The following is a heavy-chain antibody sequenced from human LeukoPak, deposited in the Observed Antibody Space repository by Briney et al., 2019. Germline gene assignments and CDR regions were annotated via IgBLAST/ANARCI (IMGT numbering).Heavy chain of an antibody. Sequence: GGALRHSLAASGFTFSSFWMSWGRQSPGKGLEWVAKLKTGGSEKYFMDSVKGRFTISRDNAKNAPYLEMNSLRAEDTAEYFCARERMYSGSGSTYPYYDYWGQGTLVTVSS. CDR1: GFTFSSFW. V-gene: IGHV3-7*01. CDR2: LKTGGSEK. J-gene: IGHJ4*02. CDR3: ARERMYSGSGSTYPYYDY. D-gene: IGHD3-10*01.